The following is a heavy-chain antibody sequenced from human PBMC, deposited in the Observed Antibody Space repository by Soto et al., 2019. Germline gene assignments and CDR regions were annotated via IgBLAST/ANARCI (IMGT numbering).Heavy chain of an antibody. Sequence: GGSLRLSCAASGFTVSSNYMSWVRQAPGKRLEWVANINQDGGENYYVDSVKGRFTISRDNAKNSVYLHMNSLRVEDTATYYCVRASRGSSRDYWGQGTLVTVSS. CDR3: VRASRGSSRDY. V-gene: IGHV3-7*05. CDR2: INQDGGEN. J-gene: IGHJ4*02. D-gene: IGHD6-6*01. CDR1: GFTVSSNY.